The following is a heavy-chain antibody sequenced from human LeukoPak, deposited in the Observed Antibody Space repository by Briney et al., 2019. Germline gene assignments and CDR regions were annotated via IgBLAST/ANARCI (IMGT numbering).Heavy chain of an antibody. V-gene: IGHV4-59*01. Sequence: SETLSLTCSVSDDSIAMYYWTWIRQPPGKGLEWIGYVDHTGSTNFNPSLNGRVSISRDTSKNLFSLRLRSVTAADTAVYFCARGRVSSSTWYSTYYYYFYMDVWGKGTTVTVSS. CDR3: ARGRVSSSTWYSTYYYYFYMDV. J-gene: IGHJ6*03. CDR2: VDHTGST. CDR1: DDSIAMYY. D-gene: IGHD4-11*01.